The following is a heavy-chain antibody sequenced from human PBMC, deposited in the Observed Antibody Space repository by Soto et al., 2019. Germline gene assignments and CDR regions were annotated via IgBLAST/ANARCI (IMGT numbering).Heavy chain of an antibody. D-gene: IGHD6-19*01. CDR2: INPSGGST. Sequence: QVQLAQSGAEVKKPGASVKVSCKASGYTFTSYYMHWVRQAPGQGLEWMGIINPSGGSTSYAQKSRGRVTRTRDTPTTTVDRAVRSRRAGDAAVYYGGREGGGGSGGNGMDVWGQGTTVTVSS. CDR1: GYTFTSYY. CDR3: GREGGGGSGGNGMDV. V-gene: IGHV1-46*01. J-gene: IGHJ6*02.